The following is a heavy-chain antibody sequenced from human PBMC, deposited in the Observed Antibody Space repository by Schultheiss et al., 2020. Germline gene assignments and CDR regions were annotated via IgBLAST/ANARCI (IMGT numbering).Heavy chain of an antibody. D-gene: IGHD3-3*01. CDR2: IYPGDSDT. V-gene: IGHV5-51*01. CDR3: ARRWDRNGLEHFNY. J-gene: IGHJ4*02. Sequence: GESLKISCKGSGYSFTSYWIGWVRQMPGKGLEWMGIIYPGDSDTRYSPSFQGQVTMSADKSISTAYLQWSSLKASDTAIYYCARRWDRNGLEHFNYWGQGTLVTVSS. CDR1: GYSFTSYW.